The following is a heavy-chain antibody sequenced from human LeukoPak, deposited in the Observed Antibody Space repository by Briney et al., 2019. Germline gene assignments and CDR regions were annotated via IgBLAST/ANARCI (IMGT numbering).Heavy chain of an antibody. CDR1: GFTFSRYW. Sequence: GGSLRLSCAASGFTFSRYWMHWVRQTPGEGLVWVSRINSDGSSTRYADSVKGRFTISRDSAKNTLDLQMSSLRAEDTAVYYCARVDCSGGSCYFDYWGQGTLVTVSS. D-gene: IGHD2-15*01. CDR3: ARVDCSGGSCYFDY. J-gene: IGHJ4*02. V-gene: IGHV3-74*01. CDR2: INSDGSST.